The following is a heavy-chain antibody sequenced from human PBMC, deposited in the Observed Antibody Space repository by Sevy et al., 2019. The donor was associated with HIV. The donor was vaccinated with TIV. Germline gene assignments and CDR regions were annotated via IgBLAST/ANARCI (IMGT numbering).Heavy chain of an antibody. J-gene: IGHJ5*01. Sequence: GGSLRLSCAASGFTFSSYAMSWVRQAPGKGLEWVSAISGSGGSTYYADSVKGRFTISRDNSKNTLYLQMNSLRAEDTAVYYCAKGGGYSYGYANWFDSWGQGTLVTVSS. CDR2: ISGSGGST. CDR3: AKGGGYSYGYANWFDS. V-gene: IGHV3-23*01. CDR1: GFTFSSYA. D-gene: IGHD5-18*01.